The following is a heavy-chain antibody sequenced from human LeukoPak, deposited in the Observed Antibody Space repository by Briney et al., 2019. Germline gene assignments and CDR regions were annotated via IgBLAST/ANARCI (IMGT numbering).Heavy chain of an antibody. V-gene: IGHV1-2*02. CDR2: INPNSGGT. D-gene: IGHD1-26*01. J-gene: IGHJ4*02. CDR1: GYTFTGYY. CDR3: ARGRRYSGSPASYYFDY. Sequence: ASVKVSCKASGYTFTGYYMHWVRQAPGQGLEWMGWINPNSGGTNYAQKFQGRVTMTRDTSISTAYMELSRLRSDDTAVYYCARGRRYSGSPASYYFDYWGQGTLVTVSS.